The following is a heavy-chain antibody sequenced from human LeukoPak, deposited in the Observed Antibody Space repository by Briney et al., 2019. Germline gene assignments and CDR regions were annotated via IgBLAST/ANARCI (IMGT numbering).Heavy chain of an antibody. Sequence: GGSLRLSCAASGFTVSSNYMSWVRQAPGRGLEWVSVIYSGGSTYYADSVKGRFTISRDNSKNTLYLQMNSLRAEDTAVYYCARDSVTVNTFDIWGQGTMVTVSS. CDR1: GFTVSSNY. D-gene: IGHD4-17*01. CDR3: ARDSVTVNTFDI. CDR2: IYSGGST. V-gene: IGHV3-66*01. J-gene: IGHJ3*02.